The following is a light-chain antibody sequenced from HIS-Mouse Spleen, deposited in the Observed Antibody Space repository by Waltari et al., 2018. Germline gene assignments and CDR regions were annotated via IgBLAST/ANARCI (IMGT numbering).Light chain of an antibody. J-gene: IGKJ4*01. CDR3: QQRSNWPLT. CDR1: QSVSSY. V-gene: IGKV3-11*01. Sequence: EIVLTQSPATLSLSPGEIATISCSASQSVSSYLAWYQQKPGQAPRLLIYDASNRATGIPARFSGSGSGTDFTLTISSLEPEDFAVYYCQQRSNWPLTFGGGTKVEIK. CDR2: DAS.